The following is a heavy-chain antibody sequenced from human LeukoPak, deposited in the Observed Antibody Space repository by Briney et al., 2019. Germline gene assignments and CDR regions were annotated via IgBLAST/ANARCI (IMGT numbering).Heavy chain of an antibody. V-gene: IGHV4-38-2*02. J-gene: IGHJ3*02. D-gene: IGHD3-22*01. CDR1: GYSISSGYY. Sequence: PSETLSLTCTVSGYSISSGYYWGWIRQPPGKGLEWIGSIYHSGSTYYNPSLKSRVTISVDTSKNQFSLKLSSVTAADTAVYFCARGPYSYDSSGAFDIWGQGTMVTVSS. CDR3: ARGPYSYDSSGAFDI. CDR2: IYHSGST.